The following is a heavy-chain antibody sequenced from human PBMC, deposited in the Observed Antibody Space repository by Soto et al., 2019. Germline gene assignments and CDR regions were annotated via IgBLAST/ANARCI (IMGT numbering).Heavy chain of an antibody. V-gene: IGHV4-34*01. CDR3: ARSVAVACDY. J-gene: IGHJ4*02. D-gene: IGHD6-19*01. CDR2: INHSGST. CDR1: GGSFSGYY. Sequence: PSETLSLTCAVYGGSFSGYYWSWIRQPPGKGLEWIGEINHSGSTNYNPSLKSRVTISVDTSKNQFSLKLGSVTAADTAVYYCARSVAVACDYWGQGTLVTVS.